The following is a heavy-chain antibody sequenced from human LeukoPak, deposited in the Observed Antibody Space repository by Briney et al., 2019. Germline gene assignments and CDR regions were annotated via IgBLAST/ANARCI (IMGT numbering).Heavy chain of an antibody. J-gene: IGHJ5*02. CDR1: GGSFSGYY. D-gene: IGHD3-22*01. Sequence: PSEALSLTCAAYGGSFSGYYWSWIRQPPGKGLEWIGEINHSGSTNYNPSLKSRVTISVDTSKNQFSLKLSSVTAADTAVYYCARGHAYYYDSSGYYWFDPWGPGTLVTVSS. CDR2: INHSGST. V-gene: IGHV4-34*01. CDR3: ARGHAYYYDSSGYYWFDP.